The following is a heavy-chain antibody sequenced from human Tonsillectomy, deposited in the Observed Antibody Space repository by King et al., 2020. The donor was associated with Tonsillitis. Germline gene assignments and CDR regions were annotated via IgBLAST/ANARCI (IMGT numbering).Heavy chain of an antibody. Sequence: VQLVESGAEVKKPGSSVKVSCKASGVTFSSDAISWVRQAPGQGLEWMGAIIPIFGTPNYAQKFRGRVTITADDSTSTAYMELVSLRSEDTAVYYCASGGYCSGGSCRFDYWGQGTLVTVSS. CDR1: GVTFSSDA. J-gene: IGHJ4*02. CDR3: ASGGYCSGGSCRFDY. D-gene: IGHD2-15*01. CDR2: IIPIFGTP. V-gene: IGHV1-69*01.